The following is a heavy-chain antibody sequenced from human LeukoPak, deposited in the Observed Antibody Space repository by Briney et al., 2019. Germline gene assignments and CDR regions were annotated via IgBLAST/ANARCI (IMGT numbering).Heavy chain of an antibody. J-gene: IGHJ4*02. CDR3: AKSERITMVRGTIDY. Sequence: GGSLRLSCVTSGFTFGNYAMTWVRQAPGKGLEWVSAISGSGDSTYYADSVKGRFTISRDNSKNTLYLQMNSLRAEDTAVYYCAKSERITMVRGTIDYWGQGTLVTVSS. V-gene: IGHV3-23*01. D-gene: IGHD3-10*01. CDR2: ISGSGDST. CDR1: GFTFGNYA.